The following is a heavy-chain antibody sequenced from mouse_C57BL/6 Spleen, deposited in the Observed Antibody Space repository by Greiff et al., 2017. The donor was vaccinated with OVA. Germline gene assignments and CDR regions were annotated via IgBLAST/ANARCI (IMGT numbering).Heavy chain of an antibody. V-gene: IGHV5-17*01. CDR1: GFTFSDYG. J-gene: IGHJ2*01. Sequence: EVQRVESGGGLVKPGGSLKLSCAASGFTFSDYGMHWVRQAPEKGLEWVAYISSGSSTIYYADTVKGRFTISRDNAKNTLFLQMTSLRSEDTAMYYCARDLLLPRGYFDYWGQGTTLTVSS. CDR3: ARDLLLPRGYFDY. CDR2: ISSGSSTI. D-gene: IGHD1-1*01.